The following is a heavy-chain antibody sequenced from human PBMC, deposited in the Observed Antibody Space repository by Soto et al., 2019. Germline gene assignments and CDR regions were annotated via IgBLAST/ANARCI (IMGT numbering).Heavy chain of an antibody. V-gene: IGHV3-33*01. CDR1: GFTFSRYG. Sequence: QVQLVESGGGVVQPGRSLRLSCATSGFTFSRYGMHWVRQAPGKGLEWVTLIWYDGSYKNYADSVKGRFTISRDNSKNTLYLQMNRLRAEDTAVYYCARDLNDYGELGLDSWGQGTLVTVSS. D-gene: IGHD4-17*01. CDR2: IWYDGSYK. CDR3: ARDLNDYGELGLDS. J-gene: IGHJ5*01.